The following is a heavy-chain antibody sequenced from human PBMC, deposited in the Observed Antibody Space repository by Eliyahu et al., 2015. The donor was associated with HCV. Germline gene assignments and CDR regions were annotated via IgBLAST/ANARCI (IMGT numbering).Heavy chain of an antibody. V-gene: IGHV4-34*01. CDR3: ARARGSSYPPGL. CDR1: GGSFSGXY. D-gene: IGHD6-6*01. CDR2: INHSGST. J-gene: IGHJ6*02. Sequence: QVQLQQWGAGLLKPSETLSLTXXVYGGSFSGXYWSXIRQXPGKGLEWXGEINHSGSTNYNPSLKSRVTISVDTSKNQFSLKLSSVTAADTAVYYCARARGSSYPPGLWGQGTTVTVSS.